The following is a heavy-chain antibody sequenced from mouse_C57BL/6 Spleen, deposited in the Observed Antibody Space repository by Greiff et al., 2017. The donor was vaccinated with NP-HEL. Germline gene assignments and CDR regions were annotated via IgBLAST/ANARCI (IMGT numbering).Heavy chain of an antibody. V-gene: IGHV2-2*01. Sequence: QVQLKESGPGLVQPSQSLSITCTVSGFSLTSYGVHWVRQSPGKGLEWLGVIWSGGSTDYNAAFISRLSISKDNSKSQVFFKMSSLQTDDTAIYYCARKGAQLGFAYWGQGTLVTVSA. CDR3: ARKGAQLGFAY. CDR2: IWSGGST. CDR1: GFSLTSYG. D-gene: IGHD3-1*01. J-gene: IGHJ3*01.